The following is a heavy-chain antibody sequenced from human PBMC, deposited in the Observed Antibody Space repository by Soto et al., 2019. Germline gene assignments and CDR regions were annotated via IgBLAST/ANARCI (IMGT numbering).Heavy chain of an antibody. CDR2: AYNTWRC. Sequence: ATLSLTRDVFGDSIRYFYWSWFPQPPGKGVGVIGYAYNTWRCNYNPSLSGRATISVDTSRNYLSLSLRSVTPADTPGYYCARDFLNYYDNYIFDYWGQGTLVTVSS. D-gene: IGHD3-22*01. CDR3: ARDFLNYYDNYIFDY. V-gene: IGHV4-59*01. J-gene: IGHJ4*02. CDR1: GDSIRYFY.